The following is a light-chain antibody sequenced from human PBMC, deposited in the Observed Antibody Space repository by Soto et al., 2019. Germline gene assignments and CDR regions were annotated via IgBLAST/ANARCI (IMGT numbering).Light chain of an antibody. Sequence: DIPMTQSPSTLSASVGDRVTITCRASQSLSSWLAWYQQKPGKAPKLLIYKASSSESGVPSRFSGSGSGTEFTLTISSLQPDDFATYYCQQYNSYPWTFGKGTKVHIK. V-gene: IGKV1-5*03. CDR1: QSLSSW. J-gene: IGKJ1*01. CDR3: QQYNSYPWT. CDR2: KAS.